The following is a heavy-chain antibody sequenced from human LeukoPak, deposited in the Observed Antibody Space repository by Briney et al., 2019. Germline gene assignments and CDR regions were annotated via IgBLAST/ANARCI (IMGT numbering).Heavy chain of an antibody. V-gene: IGHV4-59*01. D-gene: IGHD6-6*01. CDR1: GGSISSYY. CDR2: IYYSGST. CDR3: ARGLGSSLSGASGDWFDP. Sequence: SETLSLTCTVSGGSISSYYWSWIRQPPGKGLEWIGYIYYSGSTNYNPSLKSRVTISVDTSKNQFSLKLSSVTAADTAVYYCARGLGSSLSGASGDWFDPWGQGILVTVSS. J-gene: IGHJ5*02.